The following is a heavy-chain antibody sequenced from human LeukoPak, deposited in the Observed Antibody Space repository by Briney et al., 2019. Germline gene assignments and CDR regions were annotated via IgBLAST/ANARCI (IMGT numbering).Heavy chain of an antibody. D-gene: IGHD2-8*01. CDR2: IYYSGST. V-gene: IGHV4-59*01. J-gene: IGHJ3*02. CDR1: GGSISSYY. Sequence: PSETLSLTCTVSGGSISSYYWSWIRQPPGKGLEWIGYIYYSGSTNYNPPLKSRVTISVDTSKNQFSLKLSSVTAADTAVYYCARDSSPVSLDAFDIWGQGTMVTVSS. CDR3: ARDSSPVSLDAFDI.